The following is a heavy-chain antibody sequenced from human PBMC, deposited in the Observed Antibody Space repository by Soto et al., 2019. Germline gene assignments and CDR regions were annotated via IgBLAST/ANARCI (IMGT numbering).Heavy chain of an antibody. J-gene: IGHJ4*02. D-gene: IGHD2-15*01. CDR2: IYWDDDK. V-gene: IGHV2-5*02. CDR3: AHAQTLVVALDY. CDR1: GFSLSTSGVG. Sequence: QITLKESGPTLVKPTQTLTLTCTFSGFSLSTSGVGVGWIRQPPGTALEWLALIYWDDDKRYSPSLKSRLTITKDTSKNQVVLTMTNMDPVDTATYYCAHAQTLVVALDYWGQGTLVTVSS.